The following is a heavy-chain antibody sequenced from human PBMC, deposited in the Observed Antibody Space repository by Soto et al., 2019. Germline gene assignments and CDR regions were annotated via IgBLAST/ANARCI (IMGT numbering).Heavy chain of an antibody. V-gene: IGHV1-18*01. J-gene: IGHJ5*02. CDR2: ISAYNGNT. D-gene: IGHD6-19*01. CDR1: GYTFTSYS. Sequence: GASVKVSCKASGYTFTSYSISWVRQAPGQGLEWMGWISAYNGNTNYAQKLQGRVTMTTDTSTSTAYMELRSLRSDDTAMYYCARSYSSGWYGQHNWFDPWGQGTLVTVSS. CDR3: ARSYSSGWYGQHNWFDP.